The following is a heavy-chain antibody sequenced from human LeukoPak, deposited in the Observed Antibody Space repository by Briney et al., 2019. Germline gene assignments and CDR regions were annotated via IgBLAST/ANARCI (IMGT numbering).Heavy chain of an antibody. Sequence: SVKVSCKASGGTFSSYAISWVRQAPGKGLEWMGGIILIFGTANYAQKFQGRVTITADESTSTAYMELSSLRSEDTAVYYCARGSGRVSMMESAYYYGMDVWGQGTTVTVSS. CDR2: IILIFGTA. D-gene: IGHD5/OR15-5a*01. J-gene: IGHJ6*02. CDR3: ARGSGRVSMMESAYYYGMDV. V-gene: IGHV1-69*01. CDR1: GGTFSSYA.